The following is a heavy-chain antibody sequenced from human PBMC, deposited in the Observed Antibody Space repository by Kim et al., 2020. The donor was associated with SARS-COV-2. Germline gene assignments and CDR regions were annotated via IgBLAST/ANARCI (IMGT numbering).Heavy chain of an antibody. CDR2: IYYSGST. J-gene: IGHJ4*02. Sequence: SETLSLTCTVSGGSISSYYWSWIRQPPGKGLEWIGYIYYSGSTNYNPSPKSRVTISVDTSKNQFSLKLSSVTAADTAVYYCARSPRYYDFWSGPFDYWGQGTLVTVSS. CDR1: GGSISSYY. CDR3: ARSPRYYDFWSGPFDY. D-gene: IGHD3-3*01. V-gene: IGHV4-59*13.